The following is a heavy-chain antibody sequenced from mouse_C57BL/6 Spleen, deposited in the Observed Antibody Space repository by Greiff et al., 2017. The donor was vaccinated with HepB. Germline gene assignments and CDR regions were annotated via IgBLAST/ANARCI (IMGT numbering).Heavy chain of an antibody. J-gene: IGHJ4*01. D-gene: IGHD2-2*01. CDR3: TRDYYGYPYYYAMDY. CDR1: GFTFSSYA. V-gene: IGHV5-9-1*02. CDR2: ISSGGDYI. Sequence: EVQGVESGEGLVKPGGSLKLSCAASGFTFSSYAMSWVRQTPEKRLEWVAYISSGGDYIYYADTVKGRFTISRDNARNTLYLQMSSLKSEDTAMYYCTRDYYGYPYYYAMDYWGQGTSVTVSS.